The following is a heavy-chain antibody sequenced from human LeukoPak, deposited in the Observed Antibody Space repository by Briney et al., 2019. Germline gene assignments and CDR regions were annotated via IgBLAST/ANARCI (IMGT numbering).Heavy chain of an antibody. CDR1: GGSISSYY. CDR2: IYTSGST. CDR3: ARDLSDYYGSGSYRPIDAFDI. D-gene: IGHD3-10*01. Sequence: SETLSLTCTVSGGSISSYYWNWIRQPAGKGLEWIGRIYTSGSTNYNPSLKSRVTMSVDTSKNQFSLKLTSVTAADTAVYYCARDLSDYYGSGSYRPIDAFDIWGQGTMVTVSS. J-gene: IGHJ3*02. V-gene: IGHV4-4*07.